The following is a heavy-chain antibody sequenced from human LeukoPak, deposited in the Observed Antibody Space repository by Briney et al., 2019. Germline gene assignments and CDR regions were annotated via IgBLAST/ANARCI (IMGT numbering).Heavy chain of an antibody. Sequence: GGSLRLSCAASGFTFSSYWMSWVRQAPGKGLEWVANIKQDGSEKYYVDSVKGRFTISRDNAKNSLYLQMNSLRAEETAVYYCARDKGDFWSGYYLFDYWGQGTLVTVSS. V-gene: IGHV3-7*01. CDR2: IKQDGSEK. CDR3: ARDKGDFWSGYYLFDY. D-gene: IGHD3-3*01. CDR1: GFTFSSYW. J-gene: IGHJ4*02.